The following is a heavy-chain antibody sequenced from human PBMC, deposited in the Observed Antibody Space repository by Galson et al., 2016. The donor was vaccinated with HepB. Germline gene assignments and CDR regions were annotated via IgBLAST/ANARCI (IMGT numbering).Heavy chain of an antibody. Sequence: TLSLTCTVSGGSISSGDYYWTWIRQPPGKGLEWIGYIYYSGSTEYNESLKSRISISVDTSNNQFSLKLSSVTAADTAVYYCAREGYYYGISGRRGVDIWGQGKMVTVSS. V-gene: IGHV4-30-4*08. J-gene: IGHJ3*02. CDR2: IYYSGST. CDR3: AREGYYYGISGRRGVDI. D-gene: IGHD3-22*01. CDR1: GGSISSGDYY.